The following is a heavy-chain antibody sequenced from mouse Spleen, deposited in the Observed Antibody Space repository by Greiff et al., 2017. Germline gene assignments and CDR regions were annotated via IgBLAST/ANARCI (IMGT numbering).Heavy chain of an antibody. D-gene: IGHD1-1*01. V-gene: IGHV14-3*01. Sequence: EVKLVESVAELVRPGASVKLSCTASGFNIKNTYMHWVKQRPEQGLEWIGRIDPANGNTKYAPKFQGKATITADTSSNTAYLQLSSLTSEDTAIYYCARIYYYGEGYFDVWGTGTTVTVSS. CDR1: GFNIKNTY. CDR2: IDPANGNT. CDR3: ARIYYYGEGYFDV. J-gene: IGHJ1*03.